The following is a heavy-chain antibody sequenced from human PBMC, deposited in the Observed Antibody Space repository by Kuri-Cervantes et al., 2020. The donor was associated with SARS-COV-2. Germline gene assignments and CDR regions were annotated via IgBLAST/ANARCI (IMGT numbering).Heavy chain of an antibody. Sequence: ASVKVSCKASGYIFTNYYMSWVRQAPGQGLEWLGIINPSGGGTSYAQKFQGRVTMTRDTSTSTVYMELSSLRSEDTAVYYCARGRLSSDYFDYWGQGTLVTASS. CDR1: GYIFTNYY. D-gene: IGHD6-6*01. CDR3: ARGRLSSDYFDY. J-gene: IGHJ4*02. V-gene: IGHV1-46*01. CDR2: INPSGGGT.